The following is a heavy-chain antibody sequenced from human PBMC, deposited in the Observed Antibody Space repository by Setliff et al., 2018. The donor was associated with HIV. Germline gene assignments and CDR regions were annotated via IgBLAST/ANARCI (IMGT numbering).Heavy chain of an antibody. V-gene: IGHV3-7*05. CDR1: GFTFSSYW. J-gene: IGHJ4*02. D-gene: IGHD3-3*01. CDR2: IKQDGSEK. CDR3: ARGRAIFGVVKPYFDY. Sequence: PGGSLRLSCAASGFTFSSYWMSWVRQAPGKGLEWVANIKQDGSEKYYADSVKGRFTISRDNAKNSLYLQMNSLRVEDTAVYYCARGRAIFGVVKPYFDYWGQGTLVTAPQ.